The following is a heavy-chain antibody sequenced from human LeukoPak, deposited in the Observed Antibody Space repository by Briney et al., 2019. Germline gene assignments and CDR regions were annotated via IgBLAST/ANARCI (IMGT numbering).Heavy chain of an antibody. CDR3: ARDRPSTMVRGADPYGMDV. D-gene: IGHD3-10*01. CDR2: IYHRAST. J-gene: IGHJ6*02. CDR1: GGSIKSNNW. V-gene: IGHV4-4*02. Sequence: PSVTLSLTRAVSGGSIKSNNWWGGVRPPPGRGLEWIGEIYHRASTNYNPSLESRVTVSVDKSKNQFPLDLTSVPAADTAVYYCARDRPSTMVRGADPYGMDVWGQGTTVTVSS.